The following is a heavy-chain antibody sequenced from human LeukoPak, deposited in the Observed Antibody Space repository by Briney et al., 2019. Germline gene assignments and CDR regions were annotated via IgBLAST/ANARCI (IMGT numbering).Heavy chain of an antibody. D-gene: IGHD5-12*01. CDR2: IYTSGST. CDR3: ARHRIHAWLNYFDY. J-gene: IGHJ4*02. Sequence: SETLSLTCTVSGGSISSYYWSWIRQPAGKGLEWIGRIYTSGSTNYNPSLKSRVTMSVDTSKNQFSLKLSSVTAADTAVYHCARHRIHAWLNYFDYWGQGTLVTVSS. CDR1: GGSISSYY. V-gene: IGHV4-4*07.